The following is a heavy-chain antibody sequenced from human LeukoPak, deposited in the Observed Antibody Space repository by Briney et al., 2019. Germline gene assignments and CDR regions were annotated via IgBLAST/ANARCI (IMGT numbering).Heavy chain of an antibody. CDR1: GYTFTSYA. CDR3: ARDLGPLYMGTYAEYFQH. V-gene: IGHV7-4-1*02. D-gene: IGHD1-26*01. CDR2: INTNTGNP. Sequence: ASVKVSCKASGYTFTSYAMNWVRQAPGQGLEWRGWINTNTGNPTYAQGFTGRFVFSLDTSVSSAYLQISSLKAEDTAVYYCARDLGPLYMGTYAEYFQHWGQGTLVTVSS. J-gene: IGHJ1*01.